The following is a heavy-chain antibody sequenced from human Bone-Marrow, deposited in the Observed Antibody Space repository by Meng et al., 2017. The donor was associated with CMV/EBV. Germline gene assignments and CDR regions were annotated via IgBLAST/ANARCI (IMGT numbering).Heavy chain of an antibody. CDR3: AKSVVLRSFLDY. D-gene: IGHD4-17*01. V-gene: IGHV3-23*01. CDR2: ISGSGGST. J-gene: IGHJ4*02. CDR1: GFTFSSYA. Sequence: GESLKISCAASGFTFSSYAMSWVRQAPGKGLEWVSAISGSGGSTYYADSVKGRFTISRDNSKNTLYLQMNSLRAEDTAVYYCAKSVVLRSFLDYWGQGTLVTASS.